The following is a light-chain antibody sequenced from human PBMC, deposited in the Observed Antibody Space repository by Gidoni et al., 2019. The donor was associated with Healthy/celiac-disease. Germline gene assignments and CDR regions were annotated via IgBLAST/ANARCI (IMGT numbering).Light chain of an antibody. V-gene: IGLV2-14*01. CDR3: SSYTSSTVV. Sequence: QSALPQPASVSGSPGQSITISCTGTSSVVGGYNYVPWCQQHPGKAPILMIYDVSNRPSGVSTRFSGSTSGNTASLTISGLQAEDEDDYYCSSYTSSTVVFGGGTKLTVL. CDR1: SSVVGGYNY. J-gene: IGLJ2*01. CDR2: DVS.